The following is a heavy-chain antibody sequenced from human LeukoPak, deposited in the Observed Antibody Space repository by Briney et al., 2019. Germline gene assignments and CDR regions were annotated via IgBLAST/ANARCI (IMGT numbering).Heavy chain of an antibody. J-gene: IGHJ4*02. Sequence: SETLSLTCTVSGYSISSGYYWGWIRQPPGKGLEWIGSIYHSGSTNYNPSLKSRVTISLDTSKSQFSLKVRYVTAADTAVYYCARGLNDSWTGENYWGQGTLVTVSS. CDR2: IYHSGST. CDR1: GYSISSGYY. D-gene: IGHD3-3*01. V-gene: IGHV4-38-2*02. CDR3: ARGLNDSWTGENY.